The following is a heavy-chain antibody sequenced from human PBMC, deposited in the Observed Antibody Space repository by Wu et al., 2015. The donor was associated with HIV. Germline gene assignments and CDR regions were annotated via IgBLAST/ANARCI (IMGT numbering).Heavy chain of an antibody. D-gene: IGHD2-2*01. CDR1: GNSFTTGGGHK. CDR2: IDPRRGAT. J-gene: IGHJ1*01. V-gene: IGHV1-46*01. Sequence: QVQLVQSGAEVKDLGASVKVSCMSFGNSFTTGGGHKIHWVRQAPGQGLEWMAKIDPRRGATQYAQRFQGRVSLTRDMSISTVYMQLNDLRFEDTAVYYCARDEVPADERGISFHYWGQGTRVTVSS. CDR3: ARDEVPADERGISFHY.